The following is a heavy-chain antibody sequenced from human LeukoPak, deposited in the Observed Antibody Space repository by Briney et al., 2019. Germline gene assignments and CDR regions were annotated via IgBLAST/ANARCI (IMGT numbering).Heavy chain of an antibody. Sequence: GSLRLSCAASGFTFSSYGMHWVRQAPGKGLEWVAFIRYDGSNKYYADSVKGRFTISRDNSKNTLYLQMNSLRAEDTAVYCYANKYSGSPSGAFDIWGQGTMVTVSS. D-gene: IGHD6-6*01. CDR3: ANKYSGSPSGAFDI. CDR2: IRYDGSNK. J-gene: IGHJ3*02. CDR1: GFTFSSYG. V-gene: IGHV3-30*02.